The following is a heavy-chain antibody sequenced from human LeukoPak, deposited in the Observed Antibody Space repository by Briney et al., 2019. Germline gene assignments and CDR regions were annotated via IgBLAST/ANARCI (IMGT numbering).Heavy chain of an antibody. J-gene: IGHJ4*02. CDR1: GFTFSSYE. CDR3: ARVGDICSSTSCYAGGY. D-gene: IGHD2-2*01. CDR2: ISSSGSTT. Sequence: PGGSLRLSCAASGFTFSSYEMNWVRQAPGKGLEWVSYISSSGSTTHYADSVKGRFIISRDNAKNSLYLQMSSLRAEDTAVYYCARVGDICSSTSCYAGGYWGQGTLVTVSS. V-gene: IGHV3-48*03.